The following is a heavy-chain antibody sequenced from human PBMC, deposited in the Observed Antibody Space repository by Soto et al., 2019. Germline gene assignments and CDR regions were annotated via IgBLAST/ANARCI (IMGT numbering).Heavy chain of an antibody. CDR2: INSDGSST. CDR3: ARGPLEDSSGYYYAIDY. CDR1: GFTFSSYW. V-gene: IGHV3-74*01. Sequence: PGGSLRLSCAASGFTFSSYWMHWVGQAPGKGLVWVSRINSDGSSTSYADSVKGRFTISRDNAKNTLYLQMNSLRAEDTAVYYCARGPLEDSSGYYYAIDYWGQGTLVTVSS. J-gene: IGHJ4*02. D-gene: IGHD3-22*01.